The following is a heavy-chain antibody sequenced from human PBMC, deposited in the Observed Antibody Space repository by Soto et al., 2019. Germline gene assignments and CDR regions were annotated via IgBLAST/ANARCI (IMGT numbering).Heavy chain of an antibody. J-gene: IGHJ5*02. Sequence: QVQLVQSGPEVKKPGASVKVSCKASGYTFTNYAIHWVRQAPGQRLEWMGWINAGNGNTKYSQNFQGRVDITRDTSASTAYMDLRSLTSEDTAVYYCARGLAAAGTIGWFAPWGQGTLVTVSS. CDR2: INAGNGNT. CDR1: GYTFTNYA. D-gene: IGHD6-13*01. V-gene: IGHV1-3*01. CDR3: ARGLAAAGTIGWFAP.